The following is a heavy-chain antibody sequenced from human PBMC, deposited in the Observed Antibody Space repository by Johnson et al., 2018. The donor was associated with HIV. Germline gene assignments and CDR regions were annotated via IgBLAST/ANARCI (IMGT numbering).Heavy chain of an antibody. J-gene: IGHJ3*02. D-gene: IGHD3-22*01. Sequence: QVQLVESGGGLIQPGGSLRLSCAASGFTVTSTYMSWVRQAPGKGLEWVAVIWYDGSNKYYVDSVKGRFTISRDNAKNSLYLQMNSLRAEDTAVYYCAKDHYYYDSSGSASYAFDIWGQGTMVTVSS. CDR1: GFTVTSTY. CDR3: AKDHYYYDSSGSASYAFDI. V-gene: IGHV3-33*03. CDR2: IWYDGSNK.